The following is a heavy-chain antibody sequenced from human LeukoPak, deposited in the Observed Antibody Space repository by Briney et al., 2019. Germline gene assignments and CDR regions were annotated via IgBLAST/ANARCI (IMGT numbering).Heavy chain of an antibody. CDR2: IYSGGST. CDR1: GFTFSSYA. Sequence: GGSLRLSCAASGFTFSSYAMHWVRQAPGKGLEWVSLIYSGGSTYYADSVKGRFTISRDNSKNTLYLQMNSLRAEDTAVYYCARSSGYSYGYEKFDYWGQGTLVTVSS. V-gene: IGHV3-53*01. J-gene: IGHJ4*02. D-gene: IGHD5-18*01. CDR3: ARSSGYSYGYEKFDY.